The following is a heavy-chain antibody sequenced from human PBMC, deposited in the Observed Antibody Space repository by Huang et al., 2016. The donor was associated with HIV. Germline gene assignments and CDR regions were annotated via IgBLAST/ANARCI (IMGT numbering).Heavy chain of an antibody. J-gene: IGHJ3*01. D-gene: IGHD2-21*02. CDR2: IYPGDADV. V-gene: IGHV5-51*03. CDR3: ARPPTYSDDGGYYIDAFGV. Sequence: EVQLVQSGAEMKRPGESLKISCKVSGYSFTRQWIGWVRQMPGKGPEWMGSIYPGDADVKYSPAFQGQVTISADNSSSTAYLQWKSLKVSDTAMYFCARPPTYSDDGGYYIDAFGVWGRGTMVTVS. CDR1: GYSFTRQW.